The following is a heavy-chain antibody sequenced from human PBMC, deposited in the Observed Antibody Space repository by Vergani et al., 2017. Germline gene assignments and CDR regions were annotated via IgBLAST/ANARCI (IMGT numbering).Heavy chain of an antibody. Sequence: EVQLLESGGGLVQPGGSLRLSCAASGFTFSSYAMSWVRQAPGKGLEWVSAISGSGGSTYYAASVKGRFTISRDNSKNTLYLQMNSLRAEDTAVYYCAKTGYSSSWLFDYWGQGTLVAVSS. J-gene: IGHJ4*02. D-gene: IGHD6-13*01. CDR3: AKTGYSSSWLFDY. V-gene: IGHV3-23*01. CDR1: GFTFSSYA. CDR2: ISGSGGST.